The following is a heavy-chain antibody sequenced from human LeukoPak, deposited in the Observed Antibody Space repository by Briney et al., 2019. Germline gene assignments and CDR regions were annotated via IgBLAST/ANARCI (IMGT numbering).Heavy chain of an antibody. CDR3: ASRKLGSDY. V-gene: IGHV4-59*02. J-gene: IGHJ4*02. CDR1: GGSVSDYY. Sequence: SETLSLACTISGGSVSDYYWSWIRQSPGKGLEWIGYIYHTGSTSYSPSLKSRVTISADTSQNQFSLKLSSVTAADTAVYYCASRKLGSDYWGQGTLVTVSS. D-gene: IGHD7-27*01. CDR2: IYHTGST.